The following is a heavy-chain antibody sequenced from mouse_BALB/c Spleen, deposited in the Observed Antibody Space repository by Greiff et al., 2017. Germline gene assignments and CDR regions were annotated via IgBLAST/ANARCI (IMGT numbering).Heavy chain of an antibody. CDR1: GFSLTGYG. V-gene: IGHV2-6-7*01. Sequence: VKLVESGPGLVAPSQSLSITCTVSGFSLTGYGVNWVRQPPGKGLEWLGMVWGDGSTDYNSALKSRLSISKDNSKSQVFLKMNSLQTDDTARYYCARERGSSYSYAMDYWGQGTSVTVSS. CDR3: ARERGSSYSYAMDY. D-gene: IGHD1-1*01. CDR2: VWGDGST. J-gene: IGHJ4*01.